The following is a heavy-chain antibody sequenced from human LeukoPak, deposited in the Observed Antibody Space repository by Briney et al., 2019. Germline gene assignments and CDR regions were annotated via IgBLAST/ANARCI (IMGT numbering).Heavy chain of an antibody. J-gene: IGHJ4*02. CDR1: GGSFSGYY. V-gene: IGHV4-59*01. Sequence: PSETLSLTCAVYGGSFSGYYWSWIRQPPGKGLEWIGYIYYSGSTNYNPSLKSRVTISVDTSKNQFSLKLSSVTAADTAVYYCARLQLAPDRTLDYRGQGTLVTVSS. CDR2: IYYSGST. CDR3: ARLQLAPDRTLDY. D-gene: IGHD2-2*01.